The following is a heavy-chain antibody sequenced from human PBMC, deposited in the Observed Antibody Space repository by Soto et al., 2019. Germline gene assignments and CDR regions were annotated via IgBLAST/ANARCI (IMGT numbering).Heavy chain of an antibody. CDR2: IFHSGSV. D-gene: IGHD6-19*01. CDR1: GGSVSSSFF. V-gene: IGHV4-4*02. J-gene: IGHJ4*02. Sequence: QVLLQESGPGLVQPSGTLSLSCAVSGGSVSSSFFWGWVRQPPGKGLEWIGDIFHSGSVNYNPSLQSRGNLSIDKSKNQFSLELNSVTTADTAVYYCARSFGWYAIDYWGQGTLVIVSS. CDR3: ARSFGWYAIDY.